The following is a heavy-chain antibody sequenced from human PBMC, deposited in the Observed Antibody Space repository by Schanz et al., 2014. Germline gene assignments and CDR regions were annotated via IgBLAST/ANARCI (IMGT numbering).Heavy chain of an antibody. D-gene: IGHD6-13*01. Sequence: QVHLVQSGAEVHKPGASLKISCKASGYTFTNFFLHWVRPAPGQGLEWMGIINPIGGSTTYAQKFRGAVTLTTDTSTDTAYLELTSLRSEDTAVYYCARDGVDAAAGGNYWGQGTLVTVSS. CDR2: INPIGGST. CDR3: ARDGVDAAAGGNY. CDR1: GYTFTNFF. J-gene: IGHJ4*02. V-gene: IGHV1-46*03.